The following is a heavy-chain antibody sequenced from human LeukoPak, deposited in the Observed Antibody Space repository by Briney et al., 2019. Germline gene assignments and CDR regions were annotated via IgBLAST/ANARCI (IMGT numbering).Heavy chain of an antibody. D-gene: IGHD3-22*01. CDR1: GFTFDDYA. Sequence: SLRLSCAASGFTFDDYAMHWVRQAPGKGLEWVSGISWNSGSIGYADSVKGRFTISRDNAKNSLYLQMNSLRAEDTALYYCAKVSYHYDSSGFGAFDIWGQGTMVTVSS. CDR2: ISWNSGSI. CDR3: AKVSYHYDSSGFGAFDI. V-gene: IGHV3-9*01. J-gene: IGHJ3*02.